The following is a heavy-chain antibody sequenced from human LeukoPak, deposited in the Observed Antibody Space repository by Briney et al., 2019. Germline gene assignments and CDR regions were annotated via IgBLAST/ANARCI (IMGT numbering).Heavy chain of an antibody. D-gene: IGHD3-10*01. J-gene: IGHJ6*03. Sequence: SETLSLTCAVYGGSFSGYYCSWIRQPPGKGLEGVGEINHSGSTNYNPSLKSRVTISVDTSKNQFSLKLSSVTAADTAVYYCATSPMWFGELFGSYYMDVWGKGTTVTISS. CDR3: ATSPMWFGELFGSYYMDV. CDR1: GGSFSGYY. V-gene: IGHV4-34*01. CDR2: INHSGST.